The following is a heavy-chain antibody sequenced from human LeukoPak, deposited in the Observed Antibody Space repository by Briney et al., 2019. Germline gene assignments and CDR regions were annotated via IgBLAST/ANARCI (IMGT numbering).Heavy chain of an antibody. CDR3: ARDLSGMIVVVITPYFDY. CDR2: ISYDGSSK. CDR1: GFTFNKYA. D-gene: IGHD3-22*01. Sequence: GGSLRLSCAASGFTFNKYAMHWVRQAPGKGLEWVAVISYDGSSKYYADSVKGRFTISRDTSKNTLYLQMNSLRAEDTAVYYCARDLSGMIVVVITPYFDYWGQGTLVAVSS. J-gene: IGHJ4*02. V-gene: IGHV3-30-3*01.